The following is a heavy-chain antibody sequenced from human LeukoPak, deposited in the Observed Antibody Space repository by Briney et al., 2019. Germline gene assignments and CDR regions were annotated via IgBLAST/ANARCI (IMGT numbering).Heavy chain of an antibody. D-gene: IGHD5-18*01. J-gene: IGHJ4*02. CDR2: IYHDGST. Sequence: PSETLSLTCAVSGGSIISNNWWTWVRQSPEKGLEWIGEIYHDGSTNYNPSLKSRVTISMDKSKNQLSLKLNFVTAADTAVYYCARDRGGYTYSHDYWGQGTLVTVSS. V-gene: IGHV4-4*02. CDR1: GGSIISNNW. CDR3: ARDRGGYTYSHDY.